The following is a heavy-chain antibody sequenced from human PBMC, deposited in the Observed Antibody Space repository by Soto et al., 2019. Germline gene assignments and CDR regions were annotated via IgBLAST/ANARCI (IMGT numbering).Heavy chain of an antibody. CDR3: ARLYSYATGPDS. V-gene: IGHV4-59*08. D-gene: IGHD5-18*01. Sequence: SETLSLTCTVSGGSISSYYWSWIRQPPGKGLEWIGYIYYSGSTNYNPSLKSRVTISVDTSKNQFSLKLSSVTAADTAVYYCARLYSYATGPDSWGQGTLVTVSS. CDR1: GGSISSYY. J-gene: IGHJ4*02. CDR2: IYYSGST.